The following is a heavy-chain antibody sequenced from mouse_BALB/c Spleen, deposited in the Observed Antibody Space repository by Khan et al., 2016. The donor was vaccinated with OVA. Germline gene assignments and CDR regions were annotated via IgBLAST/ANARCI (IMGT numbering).Heavy chain of an antibody. V-gene: IGHV1-7*01. CDR2: INPSTGYT. J-gene: IGHJ3*01. D-gene: IGHD2-2*01. Sequence: VQLQQSGAELAKPGASVKMSCKASGYTFTDYWIHWVKKRPGQGLEWIGYINPSTGYTEYNHKFKDKATLTADKSSSTAYMQLSSLTSEDSAVYYCASGGYGSFAYWGQGTLVTVSA. CDR1: GYTFTDYW. CDR3: ASGGYGSFAY.